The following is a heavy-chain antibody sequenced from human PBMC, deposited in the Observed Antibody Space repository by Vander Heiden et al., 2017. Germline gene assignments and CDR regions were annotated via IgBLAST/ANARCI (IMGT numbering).Heavy chain of an antibody. CDR3: AREVQRGLQCNGLRYFQH. Sequence: EVQLVESGGGLVQPGGSLRLSCAASGFTFSSYWMSWVRQAPGKGLEGVANIKQDGSEKYYVDSVKGRFTISRDNAKNSLYLQMNSLRAEDTAVYYCAREVQRGLQCNGLRYFQHWGQGTLVTVSS. V-gene: IGHV3-7*01. CDR1: GFTFSSYW. D-gene: IGHD5-12*01. CDR2: IKQDGSEK. J-gene: IGHJ1*01.